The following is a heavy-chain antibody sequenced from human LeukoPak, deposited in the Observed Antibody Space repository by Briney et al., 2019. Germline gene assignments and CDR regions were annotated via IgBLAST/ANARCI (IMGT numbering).Heavy chain of an antibody. V-gene: IGHV3-23*01. CDR2: VSGRDDST. CDR1: GFTFSNYA. J-gene: IGHJ4*02. CDR3: AKWGDYDIVTGYYDSDY. D-gene: IGHD3-9*01. Sequence: QTGGSLRLSCAASGFTFSNYAMSWVRQAPGKGLEWVSAVSGRDDSTYYADSVKGRFTISRDTSKNTLYLQMNSLRAEDTAVYYCAKWGDYDIVTGYYDSDYWGQGTLVTVSS.